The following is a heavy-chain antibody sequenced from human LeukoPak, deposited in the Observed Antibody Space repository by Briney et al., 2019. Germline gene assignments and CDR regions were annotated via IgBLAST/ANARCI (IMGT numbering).Heavy chain of an antibody. J-gene: IGHJ3*02. Sequence: SETLSLTCTVSGGSISSYYWSWIRQPPGKGLEWIGYIYYSGSTNYNPSLKSRVTISVDTSKNQFSLKLSSVTAADTAVYYCARSPGYMVRGVIDAFDIWGQGTMVTVSS. D-gene: IGHD3-10*01. CDR3: ARSPGYMVRGVIDAFDI. CDR2: IYYSGST. V-gene: IGHV4-59*12. CDR1: GGSISSYY.